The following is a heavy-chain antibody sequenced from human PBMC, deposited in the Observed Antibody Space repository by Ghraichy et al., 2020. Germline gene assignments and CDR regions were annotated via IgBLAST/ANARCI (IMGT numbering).Heavy chain of an antibody. Sequence: GGSLRLSCKGFGYNFTNYWIGWVRQVPGKDLEWMGSIYPGDSDTRYSPSFQGQVTISADKSISTAYLQWNSLKASDTAIYYCARREDYGENLQCWGQGTLVNVSP. D-gene: IGHD4-17*01. CDR1: GYNFTNYW. J-gene: IGHJ4*02. V-gene: IGHV5-51*01. CDR2: IYPGDSDT. CDR3: ARREDYGENLQC.